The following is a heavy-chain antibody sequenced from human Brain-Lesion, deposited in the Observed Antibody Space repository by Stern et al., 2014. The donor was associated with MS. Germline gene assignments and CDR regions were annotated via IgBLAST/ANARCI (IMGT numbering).Heavy chain of an antibody. CDR1: GYTFTSYD. Sequence: QMQLVQSGAEVKKPGASVKVSCKASGYTFTSYDVTWVRQAPGQGLEWMGWMNPDSGNIGYAQKFQGRVIMTRSTYISTAYMELTSLRSEDTAVYYCARRRQYYYGSGDYWGQGTLVTVSS. D-gene: IGHD3-10*01. J-gene: IGHJ4*02. CDR2: MNPDSGNI. V-gene: IGHV1-8*01. CDR3: ARRRQYYYGSGDY.